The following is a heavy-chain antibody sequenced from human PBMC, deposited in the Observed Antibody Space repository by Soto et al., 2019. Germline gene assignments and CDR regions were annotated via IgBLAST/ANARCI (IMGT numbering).Heavy chain of an antibody. J-gene: IGHJ3*02. CDR1: GYSFTSYW. CDR3: ARSGFCGGDCYFLDAFDS. V-gene: IGHV5-51*01. CDR2: IYPGDSDT. Sequence: GESLKISCKGSGYSFTSYWIGWVRQMPGKGLEWMGIIYPGDSDTRYSPSFQGQVTISADKSISTAYLQWSSLKASDTAMYYCARSGFCGGDCYFLDAFDSWGQGTRVTGSS. D-gene: IGHD2-21*01.